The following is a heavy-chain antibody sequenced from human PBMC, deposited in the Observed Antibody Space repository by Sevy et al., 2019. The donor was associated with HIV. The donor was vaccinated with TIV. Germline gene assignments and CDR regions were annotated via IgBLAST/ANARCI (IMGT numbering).Heavy chain of an antibody. CDR2: ISDYNGYT. CDR3: AREGYYYRSGTYRPPNYYGMDV. J-gene: IGHJ6*02. D-gene: IGHD3-10*01. V-gene: IGHV1-18*01. Sequence: ASVKVSCKASGYTFSSYGISWVRQAPGQGLEWMGWISDYNGYTNYAHKFQGRVTMSTETSTRTAYMELRRLSSDDTAVYFCAREGYYYRSGTYRPPNYYGMDVWGQGTAVTVSS. CDR1: GYTFSSYG.